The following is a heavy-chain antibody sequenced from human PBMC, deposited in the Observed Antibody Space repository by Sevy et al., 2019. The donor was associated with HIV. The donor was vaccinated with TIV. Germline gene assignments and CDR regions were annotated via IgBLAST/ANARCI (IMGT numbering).Heavy chain of an antibody. J-gene: IGHJ4*02. CDR2: IYSGGST. Sequence: GALRLSCAASGFTVSSNYMSWVRQAPGKGLEWVSVIYSGGSTYYADSVKGRFTISRDNSKNTLYLQMNSLRAEDTAVYYCARAAGSGYSGYDSPYYFDYWGQGTLVTVSS. CDR1: GFTVSSNY. CDR3: ARAAGSGYSGYDSPYYFDY. V-gene: IGHV3-53*01. D-gene: IGHD5-12*01.